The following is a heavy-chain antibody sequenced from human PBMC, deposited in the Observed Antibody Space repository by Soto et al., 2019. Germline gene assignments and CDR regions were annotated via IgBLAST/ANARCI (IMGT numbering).Heavy chain of an antibody. CDR2: ISHSGTST. Sequence: EVQLLESGGGLVQPGGSLRLSCAASGVTFSNFAMNWVRQAPGKGLEWVSGISHSGTSTYYADSVKGRFTISRDNSKNSLYLQTNSLRAEDTAVYYCAKGSWVHHGSEGGNWLDPWGQGTLVNVSS. D-gene: IGHD3-10*01. V-gene: IGHV3-23*01. J-gene: IGHJ5*02. CDR1: GVTFSNFA. CDR3: AKGSWVHHGSEGGNWLDP.